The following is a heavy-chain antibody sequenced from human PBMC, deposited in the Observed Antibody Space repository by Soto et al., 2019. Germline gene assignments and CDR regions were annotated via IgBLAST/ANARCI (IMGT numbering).Heavy chain of an antibody. D-gene: IGHD2-2*01. CDR3: AKGTGADY. J-gene: IGHJ4*02. V-gene: IGHV3-30*18. Sequence: QVPLVESGGGVVQPGRSLRLSCAASGFTFSSYGMYWVRQAPGKGLEWVARISYDGSDQFYGESVKGRFTISRDNSKNILYVQMNSLRSEDAAVYYCAKGTGADYWGQGTVVTVSA. CDR2: ISYDGSDQ. CDR1: GFTFSSYG.